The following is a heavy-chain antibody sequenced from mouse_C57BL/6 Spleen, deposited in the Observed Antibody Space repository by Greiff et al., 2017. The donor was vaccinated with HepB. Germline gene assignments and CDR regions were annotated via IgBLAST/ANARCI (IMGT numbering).Heavy chain of an antibody. CDR3: ARINGNYWYFDV. D-gene: IGHD2-1*01. V-gene: IGHV1-50*01. Sequence: QVQLQQPGAELVKPGASVKLSCKASGYTFTSYWMQWVKQRPGQGLEWIGEIDPSDSYPNYNQKFKGKATLTVDTSSSTAYMQLSSLTSEDSAVYYCARINGNYWYFDVWGTGTTVTVSS. CDR1: GYTFTSYW. CDR2: IDPSDSYP. J-gene: IGHJ1*03.